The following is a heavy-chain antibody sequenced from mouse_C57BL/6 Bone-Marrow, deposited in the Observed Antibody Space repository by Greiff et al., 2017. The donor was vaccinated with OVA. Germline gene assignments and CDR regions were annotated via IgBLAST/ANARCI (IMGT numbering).Heavy chain of an antibody. CDR3: TTIGSSVDY. Sequence: VQLQQSGAELVRPGASVKLSCTASGFNIKDDYMHWVKQRPEQGLEWIGWIDPENGDTEYASKFQGKATITADTSSNTAYLQLSSLTSEDTAVYYCTTIGSSVDYWGQGTTLTVSS. CDR2: IDPENGDT. CDR1: GFNIKDDY. D-gene: IGHD1-1*01. J-gene: IGHJ2*01. V-gene: IGHV14-4*01.